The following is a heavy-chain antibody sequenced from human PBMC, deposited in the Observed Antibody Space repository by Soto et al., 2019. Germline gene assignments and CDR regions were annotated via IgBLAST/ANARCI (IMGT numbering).Heavy chain of an antibody. CDR1: GGSISSGGYS. J-gene: IGHJ4*02. Sequence: QLQLQEYGSGLVKPSQTLSLTCAVSGGSISSGGYSWSWIRQPPGKGLEWIGYIYHSGSTYYNPSLKSRVTISVDRSKNQFSLKLSSVTAADTAVYYCARGAVPMYYFDYLGQGSMVTVSS. CDR2: IYHSGST. D-gene: IGHD1-1*01. V-gene: IGHV4-30-2*01. CDR3: ARGAVPMYYFDY.